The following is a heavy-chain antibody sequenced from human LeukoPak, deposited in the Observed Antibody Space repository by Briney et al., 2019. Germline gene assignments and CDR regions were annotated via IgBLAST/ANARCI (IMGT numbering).Heavy chain of an antibody. CDR3: ARDRHGSYYDFWSGYYNGHYFDY. V-gene: IGHV1-2*02. CDR1: GYTFTGYY. D-gene: IGHD3-3*01. Sequence: ASVKVSCKASGYTFTGYYMHWVRQAPGQGLEWMGWINPNSGGTNYAQKFQGRVTMTRDTAISTAYMELSRLRSDDTAVYYCARDRHGSYYDFWSGYYNGHYFDYWRQGTLVTVSS. CDR2: INPNSGGT. J-gene: IGHJ4*02.